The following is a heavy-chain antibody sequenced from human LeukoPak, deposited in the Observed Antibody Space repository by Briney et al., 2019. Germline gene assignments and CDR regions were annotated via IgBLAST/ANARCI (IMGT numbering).Heavy chain of an antibody. CDR3: AKDKQWLAM. Sequence: GGSLRLSCAASGFTFSNYAMSWVRQAPGKGLEWVSAISGSGGGSTYADSVKVRFTISRAKSKTTMYLQMNSLRPEDTAVYLCAKDKQWLAMWGEGTLVTVSS. V-gene: IGHV3-23*01. J-gene: IGHJ4*02. D-gene: IGHD6-19*01. CDR1: GFTFSNYA. CDR2: ISGSGGGS.